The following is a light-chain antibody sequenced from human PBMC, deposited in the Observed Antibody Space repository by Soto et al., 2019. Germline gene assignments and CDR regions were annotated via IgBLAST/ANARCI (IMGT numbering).Light chain of an antibody. CDR2: WAS. CDR3: QQYYSPWT. Sequence: DIVMTQSPDSLAVSLGERATINCKSSQSVLYSSNNKNYLAWYQQKSGQPPKLLIYWASTRESGVPDRFSGSGSGTDFTLNISSLQAEDVAVYYCQQYYSPWTFGQGTKVEIK. J-gene: IGKJ1*01. V-gene: IGKV4-1*01. CDR1: QSVLYSSNNKNY.